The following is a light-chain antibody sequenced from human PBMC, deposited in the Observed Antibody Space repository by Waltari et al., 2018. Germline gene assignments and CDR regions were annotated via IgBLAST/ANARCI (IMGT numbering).Light chain of an antibody. Sequence: DIQMTQSPSTLSASVGYIVTITCRASQSISSWLAWYQQKKGKAPKLLIYKASSLESGVPSRFSGSGSGTEFTLTISSLQPDDFATYYCQQYNSYSLTFGQGTKVEIK. CDR3: QQYNSYSLT. V-gene: IGKV1-5*03. CDR2: KAS. J-gene: IGKJ1*01. CDR1: QSISSW.